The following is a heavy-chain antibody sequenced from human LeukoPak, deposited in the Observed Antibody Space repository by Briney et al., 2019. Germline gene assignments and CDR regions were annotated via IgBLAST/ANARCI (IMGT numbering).Heavy chain of an antibody. CDR2: ISGSGGST. CDR1: GFTFSSYA. CDR3: AKGSGSYPLGKMVDY. Sequence: PGGSLRLSCAASGFTFSSYAMSWVRQAPGKGLEWVSAISGSGGSTYYADSVKGRFTISRDNSKNTLYLQMNSLRAEDTAVYYCAKGSGSYPLGKMVDYWGQGTLVTVSS. J-gene: IGHJ4*02. D-gene: IGHD1-26*01. V-gene: IGHV3-23*01.